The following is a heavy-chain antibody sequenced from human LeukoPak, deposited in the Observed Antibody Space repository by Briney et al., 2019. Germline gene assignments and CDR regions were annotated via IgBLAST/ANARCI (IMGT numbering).Heavy chain of an antibody. CDR1: GFTFSSYS. Sequence: GGSLRLSCAASGFTFSSYSMNWVRQAPGKGLEWVSSISSSSSYIYYADSVKGRFTISRDNAKNSLYLQMNSLRAEDTAVYYCAKADILTGYSHFDYWGQGTLVTVSS. D-gene: IGHD3-9*01. CDR3: AKADILTGYSHFDY. J-gene: IGHJ4*02. CDR2: ISSSSSYI. V-gene: IGHV3-21*01.